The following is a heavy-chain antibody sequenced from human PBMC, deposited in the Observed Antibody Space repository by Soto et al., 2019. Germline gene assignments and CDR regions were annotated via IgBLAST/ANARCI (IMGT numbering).Heavy chain of an antibody. CDR2: ISSSGSTA. Sequence: EVQLVESGGGLVQPGGSLRLSCAASGFTFSRFELHWVRQAPGKGLEWISYISSSGSTAYYASSVEGRCTISIDNANNSVYLQMDSLRAEDTALYHCTRAAWFPYLSIYWGQGALITVAS. CDR3: TRAAWFPYLSIY. J-gene: IGHJ4*02. CDR1: GFTFSRFE. D-gene: IGHD3-10*01. V-gene: IGHV3-48*03.